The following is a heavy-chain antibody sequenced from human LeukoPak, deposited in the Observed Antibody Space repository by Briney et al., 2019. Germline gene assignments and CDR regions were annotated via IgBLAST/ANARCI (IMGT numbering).Heavy chain of an antibody. J-gene: IGHJ5*01. D-gene: IGHD6-19*01. CDR3: ARDLGTSGWYTFDF. CDR2: AYYRSKWYD. Sequence: SQTLSLTCAISGDSVSSKNGAWNWIRQSPSRGLEWLGRAYYRSKWYDEYADSVKGRITISPDTSKNQFSLHVYSVTPEDTAVYYCARDLGTSGWYTFDFWGQGTLVTVSS. CDR1: GDSVSSKNGA. V-gene: IGHV6-1*01.